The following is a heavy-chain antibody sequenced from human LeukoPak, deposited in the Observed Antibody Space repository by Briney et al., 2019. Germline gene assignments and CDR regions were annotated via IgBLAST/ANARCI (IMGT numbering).Heavy chain of an antibody. Sequence: ASVKVSCKASGYTFTSYDINWVRQATGQGLEWMGWMNPNSGNTGYAQKFQGRVTMTRDTSTSTVYMELSSLRSEDTAVYYCARAVLLRGFDYWGQGTLVTVSS. CDR3: ARAVLLRGFDY. CDR2: MNPNSGNT. J-gene: IGHJ4*02. V-gene: IGHV1-8*01. CDR1: GYTFTSYD. D-gene: IGHD3-10*01.